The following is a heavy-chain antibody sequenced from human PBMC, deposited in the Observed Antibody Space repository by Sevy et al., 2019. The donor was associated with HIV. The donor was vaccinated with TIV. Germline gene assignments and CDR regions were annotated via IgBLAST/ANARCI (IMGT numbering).Heavy chain of an antibody. Sequence: SETLSLTCAVYGGSFSGFYWSWILQPPGKGLEWIGEINHSGSTNYNPSLKSRVTISVDTSKNQFSLKLSSVTAADTAVYYCARGKSEGGMYYFDYWGQGTLVTVSS. CDR2: INHSGST. V-gene: IGHV4-34*01. CDR3: ARGKSEGGMYYFDY. D-gene: IGHD3-16*01. CDR1: GGSFSGFY. J-gene: IGHJ4*02.